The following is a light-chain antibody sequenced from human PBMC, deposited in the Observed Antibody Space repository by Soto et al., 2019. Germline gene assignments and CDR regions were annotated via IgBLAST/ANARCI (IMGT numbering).Light chain of an antibody. CDR3: CSYAGNRLYV. V-gene: IGLV2-23*01. J-gene: IGLJ1*01. Sequence: QSVLTQPASVSGSPGQSITISCTGTSSDVGSYNLVSWYQQHPGKAPKLMIYEGSKRPSGVSNRFSGSKSGNTASLTISGLQAEDEADYYCCSYAGNRLYVFGTGTKVT. CDR2: EGS. CDR1: SSDVGSYNL.